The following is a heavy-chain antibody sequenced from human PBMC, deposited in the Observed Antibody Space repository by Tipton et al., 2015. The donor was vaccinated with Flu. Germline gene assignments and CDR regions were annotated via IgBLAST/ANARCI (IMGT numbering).Heavy chain of an antibody. D-gene: IGHD3-10*01. CDR2: MYSSGTT. J-gene: IGHJ4*02. V-gene: IGHV4-4*07. CDR3: ARGSGSGTHVMFDY. CDR1: GGSISSFY. Sequence: TLSLTCTVSGGSISSFYWSWIRQPAGKGLEWIGRMYSSGTTKYNPSLKSRVTMSVDTTKNQFSLNLNSVTAADTAMYYCARGSGSGTHVMFDYWGQGTLVTVSS.